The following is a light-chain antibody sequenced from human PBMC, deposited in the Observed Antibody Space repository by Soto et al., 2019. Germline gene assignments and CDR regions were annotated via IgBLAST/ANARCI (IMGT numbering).Light chain of an antibody. J-gene: IGKJ1*01. CDR1: QSVSSN. V-gene: IGKV3D-15*01. CDR3: QQYNNWPRV. CDR2: GAS. Sequence: EVLMTQSPVTLSVSPGERVTLSCRASQSVSSNLAWYQQKPGQAPRLLFYGASTRAAGVPARFSGSGSGTEFTLTISSLQSEDFAVYYCQQYNNWPRVFGQGTRVEIK.